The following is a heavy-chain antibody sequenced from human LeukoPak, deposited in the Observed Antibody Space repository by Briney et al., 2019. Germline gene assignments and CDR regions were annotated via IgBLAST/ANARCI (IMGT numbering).Heavy chain of an antibody. D-gene: IGHD3-16*02. CDR2: INPNSGGT. J-gene: IGHJ4*02. CDR1: GYTFTGYY. Sequence: ASVKVSCKASGYTFTGYYMHWVRQAPGQGLEWMGWINPNSGGTNYAQKFQGRVTMTRDTSISTAYMELSRLRSDDTAVYYCARSAGLKSTYHDYVWGSYRYPFDFDYWGQGTLVTVSS. CDR3: ARSAGLKSTYHDYVWGSYRYPFDFDY. V-gene: IGHV1-2*02.